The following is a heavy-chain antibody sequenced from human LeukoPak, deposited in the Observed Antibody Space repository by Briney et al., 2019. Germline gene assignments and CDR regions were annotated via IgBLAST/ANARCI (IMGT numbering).Heavy chain of an antibody. CDR2: IYYSGST. D-gene: IGHD3-9*01. V-gene: IGHV4-59*12. J-gene: IGHJ4*02. CDR3: AGDYDILTGYSD. Sequence: PSETLSLTCTVSGGSISSYYWSWIRQPPGKGLEWIGYIYYSGSTNYNPSLKSRVTISVDTSKNQFSLKLSSVTAADTAVYYCAGDYDILTGYSDWGQGTLVTVSS. CDR1: GGSISSYY.